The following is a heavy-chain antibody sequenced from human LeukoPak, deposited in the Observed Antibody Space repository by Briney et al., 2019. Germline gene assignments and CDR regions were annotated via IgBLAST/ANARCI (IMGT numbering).Heavy chain of an antibody. V-gene: IGHV4-39*01. CDR3: AKRKGVWGNYFDP. CDR2: IYYSGST. D-gene: IGHD3-16*01. J-gene: IGHJ5*02. CDR1: GGSISSSSHY. Sequence: SETLSLTCTVSGGSISSSSHYGGWIRQPPGKGLEWIGTIYYSGSTYYNPSLKSRVTISVDTSKNQFSLRLNSVTAADTALYYCAKRKGVWGNYFDPWGQGILVTVSS.